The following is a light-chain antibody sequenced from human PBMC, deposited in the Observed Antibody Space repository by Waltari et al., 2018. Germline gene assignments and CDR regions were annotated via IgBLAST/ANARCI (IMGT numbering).Light chain of an antibody. CDR1: SSDVGGYNY. V-gene: IGLV2-8*01. CDR3: SSYAGSNNLL. J-gene: IGLJ2*01. CDR2: EVN. Sequence: QSALTQPPYASGSPGQSVTISCTGTSSDVGGYNYVSWYQQHPGKAPKVMIYEVNKRPSGVPDRFSGSKSGNTASLTVSGLQAEDEADYYCSSYAGSNNLLFGGGTKLTVL.